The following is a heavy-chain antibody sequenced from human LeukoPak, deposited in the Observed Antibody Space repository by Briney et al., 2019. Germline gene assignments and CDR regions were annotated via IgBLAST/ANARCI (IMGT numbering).Heavy chain of an antibody. V-gene: IGHV5-51*01. CDR3: ARLNTMIAPTY. Sequence: PGESLKISCKGSGYSSTSYWIGWVRQMPGKGLEWMGIIYPGDSDTRYSPSLQGQVTISADTSNNTSSLQLSTLTASDTAVYYCARLNTMIAPTYWGQETPVTVSS. CDR1: GYSSTSYW. D-gene: IGHD3-22*01. J-gene: IGHJ4*01. CDR2: IYPGDSDT.